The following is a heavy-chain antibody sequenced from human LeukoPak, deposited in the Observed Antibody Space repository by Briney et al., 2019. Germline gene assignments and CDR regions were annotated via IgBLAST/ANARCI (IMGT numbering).Heavy chain of an antibody. D-gene: IGHD3-10*01. J-gene: IGHJ4*02. CDR3: ARSYGSGSSAGY. CDR1: GGSISSSSYY. Sequence: SETLSLTCTVSGGSISSSSYYWGWIRQPPGTGLEWIGSIYYSGSTYYNPSLKSRVTISVDTSKNQFSLKLSSVTAADTAVYYCARSYGSGSSAGYWGQGTLVTVSS. CDR2: IYYSGST. V-gene: IGHV4-39*01.